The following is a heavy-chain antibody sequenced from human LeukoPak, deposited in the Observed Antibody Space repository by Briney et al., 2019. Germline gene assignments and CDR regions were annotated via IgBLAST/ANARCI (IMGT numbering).Heavy chain of an antibody. J-gene: IGHJ4*02. CDR3: ARDSNRGDWNALDY. CDR1: GFTFSNYG. Sequence: GGSLRLSCAASGFTFSNYGIHWVRQAPGKGREWVEVTWFDGSNKYYADSVKGRFTISRDNSKSTLYLQMNSLRAEDTAVYYCARDSNRGDWNALDYWGQGTLVTVSS. V-gene: IGHV3-33*01. CDR2: TWFDGSNK. D-gene: IGHD1-1*01.